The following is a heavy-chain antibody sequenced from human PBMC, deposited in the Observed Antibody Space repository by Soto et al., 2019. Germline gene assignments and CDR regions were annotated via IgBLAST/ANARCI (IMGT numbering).Heavy chain of an antibody. V-gene: IGHV1-69*01. J-gene: IGHJ6*02. CDR2: IIPIFGTA. D-gene: IGHD2-21*02. CDR1: GGTFSSYA. Sequence: QVQLVQSGAEVKKPGSSVKVSCKASGGTFSSYAISWVRQAPGQGLEWMGGIIPIFGTANYAQKFQGRVTTTADEYTSTAYMELSSLRSEDTAVYYCARDLSGCGGDCYSHRNYGMDVWGQGTTVTVAS. CDR3: ARDLSGCGGDCYSHRNYGMDV.